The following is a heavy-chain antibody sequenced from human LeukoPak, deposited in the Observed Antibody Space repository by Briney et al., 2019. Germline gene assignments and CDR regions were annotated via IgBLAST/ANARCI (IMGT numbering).Heavy chain of an antibody. D-gene: IGHD4-17*01. Sequence: GGSLRLSCAASGFSFSGYEMNWVRQAPSEGLEWISYISTTGGTIYYSDSVKGRFTISRDNAKNSLYLQMNNVRVEDTAVYYCARGDDLGDSLPAYWGQGTLVTGSS. CDR2: ISTTGGTI. CDR1: GFSFSGYE. V-gene: IGHV3-48*03. J-gene: IGHJ4*02. CDR3: ARGDDLGDSLPAY.